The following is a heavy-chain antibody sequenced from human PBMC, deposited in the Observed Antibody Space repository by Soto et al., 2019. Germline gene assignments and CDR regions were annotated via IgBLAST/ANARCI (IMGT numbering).Heavy chain of an antibody. J-gene: IGHJ4*02. V-gene: IGHV4-34*01. D-gene: IGHD5-12*01. CDR1: GGSLSGYY. Sequence: QVQLQQWGAGLLKPSETLSLNCAVTGGSLSGYYWSWIRQPPGKGLEWIGEVKDGGHTNYSPSLRGRVTIESNTTNKQDSLRLHSVTAADTGVYYCARGQEGVVATHWDQGSLVTVSS. CDR3: ARGQEGVVATH. CDR2: VKDGGHT.